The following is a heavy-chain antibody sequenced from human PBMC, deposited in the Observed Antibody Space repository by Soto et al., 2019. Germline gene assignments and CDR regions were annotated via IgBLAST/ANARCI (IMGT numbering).Heavy chain of an antibody. J-gene: IGHJ4*02. V-gene: IGHV4-34*01. CDR2: INHSGST. Sequence: SETLSLTCAVYGGSFSGYYWSWIRQPPGKGLEWIGEINHSGSTNYNPSLKSRVTISVDMSKNQFSLKLSSVTAADTAVYYCARGRGIAAAGRFDYWGQGTLVTVSS. CDR1: GGSFSGYY. CDR3: ARGRGIAAAGRFDY. D-gene: IGHD6-13*01.